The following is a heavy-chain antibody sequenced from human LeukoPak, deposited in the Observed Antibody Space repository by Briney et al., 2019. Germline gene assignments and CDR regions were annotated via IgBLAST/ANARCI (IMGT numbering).Heavy chain of an antibody. CDR2: FDPEDGET. CDR3: ATGRGGYYYDSSGYPTY. V-gene: IGHV1-24*01. J-gene: IGHJ4*02. Sequence: GASVKVSCKVSGYTLTELSMHWVRQAPGQGLEWMGGFDPEDGETIYAQKFQGRVTMTEDTSTDTAYMELSSLRSEDTAVYYCATGRGGYYYDSSGYPTYWGQGTLVTVSS. CDR1: GYTLTELS. D-gene: IGHD3-22*01.